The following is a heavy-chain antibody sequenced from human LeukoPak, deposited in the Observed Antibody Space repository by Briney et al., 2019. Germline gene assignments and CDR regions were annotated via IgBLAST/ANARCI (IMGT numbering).Heavy chain of an antibody. CDR1: GFSFNGYS. V-gene: IGHV3-7*01. CDR2: IKQDGSEK. Sequence: GGSLRLSCAASGFSFNGYSMNWVRQAPGKGLEWVANIKQDGSEKYYVDSVKGRFTISRDNAKNSLYLQMNSLRAEDTAVYYCARKNGLDYWGQGTLVTVSS. J-gene: IGHJ4*02. CDR3: ARKNGLDY.